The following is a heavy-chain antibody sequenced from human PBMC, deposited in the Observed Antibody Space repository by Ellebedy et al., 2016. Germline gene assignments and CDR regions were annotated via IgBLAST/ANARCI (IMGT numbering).Heavy chain of an antibody. CDR1: GLNFNTFF. V-gene: IGHV3-23*01. Sequence: GESLKISXTASGLNFNTFFMGWVRRAPGKGLEWVATISAGGETTYLADSVRGRFTVSRDNSKYILYLHMKNLRADDTAVYYCRPGHYANLWGHGTLVTVSS. CDR2: ISAGGETT. J-gene: IGHJ5*02. D-gene: IGHD4-17*01. CDR3: RPGHYANL.